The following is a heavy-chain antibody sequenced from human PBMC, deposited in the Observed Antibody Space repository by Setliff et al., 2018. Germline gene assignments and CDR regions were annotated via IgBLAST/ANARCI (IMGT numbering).Heavy chain of an antibody. J-gene: IGHJ3*02. CDR1: GFTFSTHS. CDR3: ASAGHSGSWFPFDAFNI. Sequence: PGGSLKLSCAASGFTFSTHSMNWVRQAPGKGLEWVSSISRSSTYIYYAESMKGRFTISRDNAKNSLYLQMNSLRAEDTAVYYCASAGHSGSWFPFDAFNIWGQGTMVTVSS. D-gene: IGHD6-13*01. CDR2: ISRSSTYI. V-gene: IGHV3-21*01.